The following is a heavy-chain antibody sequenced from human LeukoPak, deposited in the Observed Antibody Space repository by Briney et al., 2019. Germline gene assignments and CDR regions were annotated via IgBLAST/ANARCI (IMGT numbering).Heavy chain of an antibody. CDR1: GFTFSSYG. CDR3: AKDRPFGSYGPNGYYFDY. V-gene: IGHV3-33*06. J-gene: IGHJ4*02. D-gene: IGHD5-18*01. Sequence: GGSLRLSCAASGFTFSSYGMHWVRQAPGKGLEWVAVIWYDGSNKYYADSVKGRFTISRDNSKNTLYLQMNSLRAEDTAVYYCAKDRPFGSYGPNGYYFDYWGQGTLVTVSS. CDR2: IWYDGSNK.